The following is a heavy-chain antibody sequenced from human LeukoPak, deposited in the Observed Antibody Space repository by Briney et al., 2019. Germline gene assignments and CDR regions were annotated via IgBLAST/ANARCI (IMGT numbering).Heavy chain of an antibody. Sequence: PSETLSLTCTVSGGSISSSSYYWGWIRQPPGKGLGWIGSIYYSGSTYYNPSLKSRVTISVDTSKNQFSLKLSSVTAADTAVYYCARGLSRYSSSWYKKSPFDYWGQGTLVTVSS. J-gene: IGHJ4*02. CDR2: IYYSGST. CDR1: GGSISSSSYY. CDR3: ARGLSRYSSSWYKKSPFDY. D-gene: IGHD6-13*01. V-gene: IGHV4-39*01.